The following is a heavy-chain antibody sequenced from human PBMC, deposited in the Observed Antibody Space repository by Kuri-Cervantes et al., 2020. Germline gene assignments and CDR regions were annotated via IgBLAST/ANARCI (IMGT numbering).Heavy chain of an antibody. CDR1: GFTFSIYA. J-gene: IGHJ4*02. V-gene: IGHV3-30-3*01. CDR2: ISDGGGNA. CDR3: AKDVEQLVETYYFDY. D-gene: IGHD6-6*01. Sequence: GESLKISCAASGFTFSIYALHWVRQAPGKGLEWVAIISDGGGNAYYADSVKGRFTISRDDSENTLYLRMNSLRAEDTAVYYCAKDVEQLVETYYFDYWGQGTLVTVSS.